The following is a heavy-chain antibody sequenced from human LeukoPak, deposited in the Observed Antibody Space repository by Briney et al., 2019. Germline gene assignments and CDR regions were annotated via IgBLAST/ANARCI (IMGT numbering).Heavy chain of an antibody. CDR1: GFTFSSYW. Sequence: GGSLRLSCAASGFTFSSYWMHWVRQAPGKGLVWVSRINTDGSSTSYADSVKGRFTISRDNAKNTLYLQMNSLRAEDTAVYYCARAGILGEFDYWGQGTLVTVSS. CDR3: ARAGILGEFDY. V-gene: IGHV3-74*01. J-gene: IGHJ4*02. CDR2: INTDGSST. D-gene: IGHD3-10*01.